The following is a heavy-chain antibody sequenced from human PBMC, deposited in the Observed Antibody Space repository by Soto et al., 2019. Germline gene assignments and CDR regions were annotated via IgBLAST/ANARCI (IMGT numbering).Heavy chain of an antibody. D-gene: IGHD5-12*01. V-gene: IGHV3-23*01. J-gene: IGHJ4*02. CDR3: AKDHGYSGYDPEYYFDY. CDR1: GFTFSSYA. Sequence: PGGSLRLSCAASGFTFSSYAMSWVRQAPGKGLEWVSAISGSGGSTYYADSVKGRFTISRDNSKNTLYLQMNSLRAEDTAVYYCAKDHGYSGYDPEYYFDYWGQGTLVTVSS. CDR2: ISGSGGST.